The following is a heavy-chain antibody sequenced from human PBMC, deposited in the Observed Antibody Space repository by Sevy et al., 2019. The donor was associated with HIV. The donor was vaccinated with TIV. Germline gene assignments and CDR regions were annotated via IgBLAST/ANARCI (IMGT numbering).Heavy chain of an antibody. D-gene: IGHD2-8*01. CDR1: GFTFSDYD. Sequence: GGSLRLSCAASGFTFSDYDINWVRQAPGKGLEWVASISSRSSYIHYADSLRGRFTLSRDNAKNALYLQMKSLRIEDTAVYYCARDMGKGVIRALDYWGQGPLVTVSS. CDR2: ISSRSSYI. J-gene: IGHJ4*02. CDR3: ARDMGKGVIRALDY. V-gene: IGHV3-21*01.